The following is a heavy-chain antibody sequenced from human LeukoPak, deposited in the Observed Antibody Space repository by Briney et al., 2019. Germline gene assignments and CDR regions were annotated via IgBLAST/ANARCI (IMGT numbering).Heavy chain of an antibody. Sequence: ASVKVSCKASGYTFTTYDINWVRQATGQGLEWMGWINPNSGGTNYAQKFQGRVTMTRDTSISTAYMELSRLRSDDTAVYYCATYSGSYLFDYWGQGTLVTVSS. J-gene: IGHJ4*02. CDR1: GYTFTTYD. CDR3: ATYSGSYLFDY. V-gene: IGHV1-2*02. D-gene: IGHD1-26*01. CDR2: INPNSGGT.